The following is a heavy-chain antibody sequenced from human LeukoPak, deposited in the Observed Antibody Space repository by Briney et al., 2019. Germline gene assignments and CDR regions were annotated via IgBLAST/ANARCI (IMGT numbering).Heavy chain of an antibody. Sequence: SETLSLTCAVYGGSFSGYYWSWIRQPPGKGLEWIGEINHSGSTNYNPSLKSRVTISEDTSKNQFSLKLSSVTAADTAVYYCARAVLQYCSGGSCHPVYYFDYWGQGTLVTVSS. CDR1: GGSFSGYY. CDR3: ARAVLQYCSGGSCHPVYYFDY. V-gene: IGHV4-34*01. J-gene: IGHJ4*02. D-gene: IGHD2-15*01. CDR2: INHSGST.